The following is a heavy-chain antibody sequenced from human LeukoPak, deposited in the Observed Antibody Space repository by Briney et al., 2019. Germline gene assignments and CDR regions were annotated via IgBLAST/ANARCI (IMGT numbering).Heavy chain of an antibody. J-gene: IGHJ4*02. Sequence: GRSLTVSCAASGFSFRDSGMHWVRQAPGKGLEWVALISSDGSDKYYADSVKGRFTISRDNSKNTLYLQMNSLRTEDTAVYYCANDDVPYCSGGVCYSKGLDYWGQGTLVTVSS. D-gene: IGHD2-15*01. CDR1: GFSFRDSG. CDR3: ANDDVPYCSGGVCYSKGLDY. V-gene: IGHV3-30*18. CDR2: ISSDGSDK.